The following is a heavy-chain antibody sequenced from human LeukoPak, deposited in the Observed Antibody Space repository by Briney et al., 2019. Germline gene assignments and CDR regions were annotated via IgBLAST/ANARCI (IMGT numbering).Heavy chain of an antibody. D-gene: IGHD3-10*01. CDR2: ISGSGGST. J-gene: IGHJ4*02. CDR1: GYTFSSYA. Sequence: GASVKVSCKASGYTFSSYAIIWVRQAPGKGLEWVSAISGSGGSTYYADSVKGRFTISRDNSKNTLYLQMNSLRAEDTAVYYCAKDDLDITMVRGVLDYWGQGTLVTVSS. V-gene: IGHV3-23*01. CDR3: AKDDLDITMVRGVLDY.